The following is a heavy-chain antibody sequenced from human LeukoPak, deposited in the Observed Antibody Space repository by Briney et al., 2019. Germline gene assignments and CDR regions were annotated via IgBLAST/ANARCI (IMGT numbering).Heavy chain of an antibody. CDR3: AREALLLPGAFDI. CDR2: VIPIFGTA. V-gene: IGHV1-69*06. D-gene: IGHD3-22*01. Sequence: SVTVSCKASGGTFSSYAISWVRQAPGQGLEWMGGVIPIFGTANYAQKFQGRVTITADKSTSTAYMELSSLRSEDTAVYYCAREALLLPGAFDIWGQGTMVTVSS. J-gene: IGHJ3*02. CDR1: GGTFSSYA.